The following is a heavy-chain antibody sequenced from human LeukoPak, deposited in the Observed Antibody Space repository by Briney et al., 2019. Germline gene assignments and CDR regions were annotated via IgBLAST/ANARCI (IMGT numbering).Heavy chain of an antibody. CDR2: ISGSGGST. J-gene: IGHJ4*02. Sequence: PGGSLRLSCAASGFTFSSYAMSWVRQAPGKGLEWVSAISGSGGSTYYADSVKGRFTISRDNSKNTLYLQMNSLRAEDTAVYYCAGSGYYYGYFDYWGQGTLVTVSS. CDR1: GFTFSSYA. V-gene: IGHV3-23*01. CDR3: AGSGYYYGYFDY. D-gene: IGHD3-22*01.